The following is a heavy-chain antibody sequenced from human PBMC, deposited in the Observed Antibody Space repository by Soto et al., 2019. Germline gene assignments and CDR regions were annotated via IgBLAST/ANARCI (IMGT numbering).Heavy chain of an antibody. Sequence: GGSLRLSCAASGFTFSSYAMHWVRQAPGKGLEWVAVISYDGSNKYYADSVKGRFTISRDNSKNTLYLQMNSLRAEDTAVYYCAREMVSITIFQLGPHAHNWFDPWGQGTLVTVSS. CDR2: ISYDGSNK. V-gene: IGHV3-30-3*01. CDR1: GFTFSSYA. CDR3: AREMVSITIFQLGPHAHNWFDP. J-gene: IGHJ5*02. D-gene: IGHD3-3*01.